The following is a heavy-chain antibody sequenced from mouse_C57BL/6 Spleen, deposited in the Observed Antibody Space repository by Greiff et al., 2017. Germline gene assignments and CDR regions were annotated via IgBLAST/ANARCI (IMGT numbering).Heavy chain of an antibody. Sequence: QVQLQQSGPGLVQPSQSLSITCTVSGFSLTSYGVHWVRQSPGKGLEWLGVIWSGGSTDYNAAFISRLSISKDNSKSQVFFKMNSLQADDTAIYYCARGIYPWYFDVWGTGTTVTVSS. CDR1: GFSLTSYG. V-gene: IGHV2-2*01. CDR2: IWSGGST. CDR3: ARGIYPWYFDV. D-gene: IGHD2-1*01. J-gene: IGHJ1*03.